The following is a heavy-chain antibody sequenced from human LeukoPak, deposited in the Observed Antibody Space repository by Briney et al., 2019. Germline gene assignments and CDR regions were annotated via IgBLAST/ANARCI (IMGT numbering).Heavy chain of an antibody. V-gene: IGHV5-51*01. J-gene: IGHJ3*02. CDR3: ARMGVGATRDLSDSWDAFDI. CDR2: IYPGDSDT. D-gene: IGHD1-26*01. CDR1: GYTFTRYW. Sequence: GESLEISCKGSGYTFTRYWIGWVRQMPGKGLEWMGSIYPGDSDTRYSPSFQGQVTISADKSIITAYLQWGSLKASDTAMYYCARMGVGATRDLSDSWDAFDIWGQGTMVTVSS.